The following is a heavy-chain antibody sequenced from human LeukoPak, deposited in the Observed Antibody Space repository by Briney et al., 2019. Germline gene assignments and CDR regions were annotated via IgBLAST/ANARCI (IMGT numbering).Heavy chain of an antibody. V-gene: IGHV3-30*18. CDR1: GFTVSSYG. CDR3: AKLLSDFDY. J-gene: IGHJ4*02. Sequence: GRSLRPSFAASGFTVSSYGMHWVRQAPGKGLEWVAVISYDGSNKYYADSMKGRFTTSRDNSKNTLDLQMNSLRAEGRVVYYCAKLLSDFDYWAQGTLVTV. CDR2: ISYDGSNK.